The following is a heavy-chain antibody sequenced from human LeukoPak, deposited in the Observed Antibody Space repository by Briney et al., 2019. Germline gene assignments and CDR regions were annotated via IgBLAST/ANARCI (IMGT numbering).Heavy chain of an antibody. CDR3: ARVPDYYDEIDY. D-gene: IGHD3-22*01. J-gene: IGHJ4*02. Sequence: GGSLRLSCVVSGFSVSNNYIIWVRQAPGNGLERVPVIYGDGRTSHSASVKGRFTISRDNAKNTLYLQMNSLRAEDTAVYYCARVPDYYDEIDYWGQGTLVTVSS. CDR2: IYGDGRT. CDR1: GFSVSNNY. V-gene: IGHV3-53*01.